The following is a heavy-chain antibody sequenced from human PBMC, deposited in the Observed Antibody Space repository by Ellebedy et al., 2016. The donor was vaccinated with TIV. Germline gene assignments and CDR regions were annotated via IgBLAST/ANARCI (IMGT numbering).Heavy chain of an antibody. J-gene: IGHJ4*02. CDR1: GYTFTGYY. D-gene: IGHD3-22*01. Sequence: ASVKVSCXASGYTFTGYYMHWLRQAPGQGLEWMGWIYPSSGDTNYAQKFQGRVTMTRDTSISTAYMELSRLRSDDTAVYYCARYYYDNTGSLDGFDYWGQGTLVTVSS. V-gene: IGHV1-2*02. CDR2: IYPSSGDT. CDR3: ARYYYDNTGSLDGFDY.